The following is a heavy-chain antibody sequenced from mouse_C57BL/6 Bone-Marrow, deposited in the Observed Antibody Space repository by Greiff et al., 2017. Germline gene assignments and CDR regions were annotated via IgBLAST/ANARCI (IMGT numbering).Heavy chain of an antibody. CDR3: ATRYREGYSMDY. V-gene: IGHV2-6*01. J-gene: IGHJ4*01. CDR2: IWGVGST. D-gene: IGHD2-14*01. Sequence: VKLVESGPGLVAPSQSLSIPCTVSGFSLTSYGVDWVRQSPGKGLDWLGVIWGVGSTNYNSALKSRLSISKDNSKSQVFLKMNSLQTDDTAMYYCATRYREGYSMDYWGQGTSVTVSS. CDR1: GFSLTSYG.